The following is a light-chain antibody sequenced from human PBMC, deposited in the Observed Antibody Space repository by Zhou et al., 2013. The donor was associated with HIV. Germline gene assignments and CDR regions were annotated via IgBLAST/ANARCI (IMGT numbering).Light chain of an antibody. CDR3: QQYDNWPPKFT. V-gene: IGKV3-15*01. CDR2: GAS. J-gene: IGKJ3*01. CDR1: QSVGSH. Sequence: VMTQSPGTLSVSPGEKATLSCRASQSVGSHLAWYQQKPGQPPRLLIYGASSRATGIPARFSGSGSGTEFTLTISSLQSEDFAVYYCQQYDNWPPKFTFGPGTKVDVK.